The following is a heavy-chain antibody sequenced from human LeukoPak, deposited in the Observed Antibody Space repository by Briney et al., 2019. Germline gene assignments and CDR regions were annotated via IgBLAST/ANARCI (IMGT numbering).Heavy chain of an antibody. Sequence: ASVKVSCKASGYTFTGYYMRWVRQAPGQGLEWMGWISAYNGNTNYAQKLQGRVTMTTDTSTSTAYMELRSLRSDDTAVYYCARNLDGDYQAADYWGQGTLVTVSS. J-gene: IGHJ4*02. CDR1: GYTFTGYY. D-gene: IGHD4-17*01. V-gene: IGHV1-18*04. CDR2: ISAYNGNT. CDR3: ARNLDGDYQAADY.